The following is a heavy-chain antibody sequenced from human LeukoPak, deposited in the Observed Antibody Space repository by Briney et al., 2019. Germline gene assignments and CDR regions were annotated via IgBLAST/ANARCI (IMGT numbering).Heavy chain of an antibody. J-gene: IGHJ4*02. CDR2: IWYDGSNK. CDR1: GFTFSSYG. CDR3: GRNFLGRCFDY. D-gene: IGHD3/OR15-3a*01. Sequence: PGGSLRLSCAASGFTFSSYGMHWVRQAPDKGLEWVAVIWYDGSNKYYADSVKGRFTISRDNSKNTLYLQMNSLRAEDTAVYYCGRNFLGRCFDYWGQGTLVTVSS. V-gene: IGHV3-33*01.